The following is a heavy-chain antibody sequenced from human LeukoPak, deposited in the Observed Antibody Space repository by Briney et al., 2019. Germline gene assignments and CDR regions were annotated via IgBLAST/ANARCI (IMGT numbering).Heavy chain of an antibody. CDR3: ASWGEGALDN. CDR1: GFTFSSYS. CDR2: ISSSSSYI. J-gene: IGHJ4*02. Sequence: GGSLRLSCAASGFTFSSYSMNWVRQAPGKGLEWVSSISSSSSYIYYADSVKGRFTISRDNAKNSLYLQMNSLRVEDTGVYYCASWGEGALDNWGQGTLVTVSS. V-gene: IGHV3-21*01. D-gene: IGHD1-26*01.